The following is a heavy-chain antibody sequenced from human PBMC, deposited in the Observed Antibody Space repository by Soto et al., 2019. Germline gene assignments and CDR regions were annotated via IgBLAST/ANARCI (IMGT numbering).Heavy chain of an antibody. D-gene: IGHD3-3*01. CDR2: IYNSGHT. V-gene: IGHV4-59*08. J-gene: IGHJ5*01. CDR3: AGVVINNKYEWFDA. Sequence: QVQLQESGPGLLKPSETLSLTCTVSGDIISHYWCWVRQAPGKGLEWIGYIYNSGHTNYNHSLKSRLTISIDTSEHHFSPTLSSVTAADAAVYYCAGVVINNKYEWFDAWGHGILVTVSS. CDR1: GDIISHY.